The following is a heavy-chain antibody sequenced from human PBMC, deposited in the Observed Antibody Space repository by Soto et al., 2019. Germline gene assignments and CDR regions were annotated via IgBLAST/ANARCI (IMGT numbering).Heavy chain of an antibody. CDR3: AKTPPSHPSVNGIGQDAFDI. D-gene: IGHD1-26*01. CDR2: ISGSGGST. J-gene: IGHJ3*02. V-gene: IGHV3-23*01. Sequence: GGSLRLSCAASGFTFSSYAMSWVRQAPGKGLEWVSAISGSGGSTYYADNVKGQFTISRDNSKNTLYLQMNSLRAEDTAVYYCAKTPPSHPSVNGIGQDAFDIWGQGTMVTVSS. CDR1: GFTFSSYA.